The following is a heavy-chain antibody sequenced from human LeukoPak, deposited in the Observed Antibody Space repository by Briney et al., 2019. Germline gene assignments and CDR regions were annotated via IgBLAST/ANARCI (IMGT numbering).Heavy chain of an antibody. V-gene: IGHV4-59*02. J-gene: IGHJ4*02. CDR2: IYYSGYT. CDR1: GDPVSSYY. D-gene: IGHD2-2*01. CDR3: ASSGGGYYSITSCYVIDY. Sequence: PSETLSLTCTVSGDPVSSYYWSWIWQPPSPGLELIGDIYYSGYTNYNPSLKSRVTVSIYMYKYQYSLKLSSVTAADTAGYSCASSGGGYYSITSCYVIDYWGQGTLVTVSS.